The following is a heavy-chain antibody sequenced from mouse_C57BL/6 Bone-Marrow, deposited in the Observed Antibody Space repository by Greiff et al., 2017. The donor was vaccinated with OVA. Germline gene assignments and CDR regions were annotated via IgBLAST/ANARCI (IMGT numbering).Heavy chain of an antibody. V-gene: IGHV5-17*01. CDR1: GFTFSDYG. CDR3: ARGGNYFH. J-gene: IGHJ2*01. D-gene: IGHD2-1*01. Sequence: EVQLQQSGGGLVKPGGSLKLSCAASGFTFSDYGMHWVRQAPEKGLEWVAYISSGSSTIYYADTVKGRFTISRDNAKNTLFLQMTSLRSEDTAMYYCARGGNYFHWGQGTTLTVSS. CDR2: ISSGSSTI.